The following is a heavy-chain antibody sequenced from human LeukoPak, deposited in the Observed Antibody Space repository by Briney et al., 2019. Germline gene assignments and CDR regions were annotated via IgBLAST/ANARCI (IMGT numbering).Heavy chain of an antibody. CDR3: ATYYYDSSGLI. J-gene: IGHJ4*02. CDR1: GFTFSLYW. D-gene: IGHD3-22*01. V-gene: IGHV3-7*01. CDR2: IKEDGSEK. Sequence: GGTLRLSCAASGFTFSLYWITWVRQVPGKGLEWVANIKEDGSEKYYVDSVKGRFTISRDNAKNSLYLLMYSLRAEDTAVYYCATYYYDSSGLIWGQGTLVTVSS.